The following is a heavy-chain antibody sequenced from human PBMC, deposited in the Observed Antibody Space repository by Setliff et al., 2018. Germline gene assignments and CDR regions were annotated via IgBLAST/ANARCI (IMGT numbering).Heavy chain of an antibody. J-gene: IGHJ6*03. D-gene: IGHD1-1*01. CDR1: GYTFTNYA. CDR2: INTNTGNP. Sequence: GASVKVSCKASGYTFTNYAMNWVRQAPGQGLEWMGWINTNTGNPTYSQGFTGRIVFSLEASANTAYLQISNLETEDTGVYYCSRETWYDEGYSYMDVWGQGTAVTVSS. V-gene: IGHV7-4-1*02. CDR3: SRETWYDEGYSYMDV.